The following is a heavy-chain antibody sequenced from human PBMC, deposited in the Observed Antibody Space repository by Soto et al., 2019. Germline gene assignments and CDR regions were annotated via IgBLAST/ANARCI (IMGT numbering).Heavy chain of an antibody. V-gene: IGHV3-23*01. CDR1: GFTFNHYA. D-gene: IGHD4-17*01. J-gene: IGHJ6*02. CDR3: AKDSTVTTSLYFYYYGFDV. CDR2: VSGRGGST. Sequence: VHLLESGGGLVQPGGSLRLAFTASGFTFNHYAMTWVRQAPGKGLEWVSAVSGRGGSTKYADSVKGRFIISRDNSNSTLYLQMDSLRGEDTAVYYCAKDSTVTTSLYFYYYGFDVWGQGTTVTVSS.